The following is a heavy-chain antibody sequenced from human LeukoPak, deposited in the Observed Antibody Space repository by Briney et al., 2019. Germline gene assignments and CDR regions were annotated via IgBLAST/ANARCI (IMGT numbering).Heavy chain of an antibody. J-gene: IGHJ6*02. V-gene: IGHV4-34*01. CDR2: INHSGST. CDR3: ASLGIDYYGSGSYYSTLNYYYAVDV. CDR1: GDSFSGYY. D-gene: IGHD3-10*01. Sequence: SETLSLTCAVYGDSFSGYYWSWLRQPPGKGLEWIGEINHSGSTNCNPSLKSRVTISIDTSKNQFSLKLSSVTAADTAVYYCASLGIDYYGSGSYYSTLNYYYAVDVWGQGTTVTVSS.